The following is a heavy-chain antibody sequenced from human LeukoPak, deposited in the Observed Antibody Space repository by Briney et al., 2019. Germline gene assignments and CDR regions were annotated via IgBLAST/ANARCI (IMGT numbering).Heavy chain of an antibody. CDR3: GRGRPRGYSGYVIDY. Sequence: GGSLRPSCAASGFTFSDHYMDWVRQAPGKGLEWVGRTRNKANSYTTEYAASVKGRFTISRGNAKNTLYLQMNSLRAEDTAAFYCGRGRPRGYSGYVIDYWGQGTPITVSS. J-gene: IGHJ4*02. V-gene: IGHV3-72*01. CDR1: GFTFSDHY. CDR2: TRNKANSYTT. D-gene: IGHD5-12*01.